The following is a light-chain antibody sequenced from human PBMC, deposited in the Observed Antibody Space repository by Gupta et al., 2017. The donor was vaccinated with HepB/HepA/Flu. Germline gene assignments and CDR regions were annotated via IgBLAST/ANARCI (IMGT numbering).Light chain of an antibody. CDR2: RDS. Sequence: SYELTQPLSVSVALGQTARITCGGNNIGSKNVHWYQQKPGQAPVLVIYRDSNRPSEIPERFSGSNSGNTANLAISRDQAGDEADYYCPVWDISTDHVVYGGGTKLTVL. J-gene: IGLJ2*01. CDR3: PVWDISTDHVV. CDR1: NIGSKN. V-gene: IGLV3-9*01.